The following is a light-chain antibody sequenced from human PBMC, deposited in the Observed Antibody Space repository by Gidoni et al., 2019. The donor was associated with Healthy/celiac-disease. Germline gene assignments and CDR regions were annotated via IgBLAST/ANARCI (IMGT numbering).Light chain of an antibody. J-gene: IGKJ4*01. Sequence: DFQLTKPPSPLSASVGDRVTTTSRAIQTINSYLIWYQQKQGKAPKLLIDAASSLQSGVPSRFSGSGSRKDFTLTSSRLQPEDFATYCCQQGYSTPPRTFGEGTKVEIK. V-gene: IGKV1-39*01. CDR3: QQGYSTPPRT. CDR1: QTINSY. CDR2: AAS.